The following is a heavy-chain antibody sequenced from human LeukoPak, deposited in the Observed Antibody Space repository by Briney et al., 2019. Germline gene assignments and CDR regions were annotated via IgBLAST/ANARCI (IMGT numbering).Heavy chain of an antibody. CDR3: ASAAAGMEADY. V-gene: IGHV3-66*01. CDR2: IYSGGST. CDR1: GFTVSSNY. D-gene: IGHD6-13*01. Sequence: PGGSLRLSCAASGFTVSSNYMSWVRQAPGKGLEWVSVIYSGGSTYYADSVKGRFTISRDNSKNTLYLQMNSLRAEDTAVYYCASAAAGMEADYWGQGTLVTVSS. J-gene: IGHJ4*02.